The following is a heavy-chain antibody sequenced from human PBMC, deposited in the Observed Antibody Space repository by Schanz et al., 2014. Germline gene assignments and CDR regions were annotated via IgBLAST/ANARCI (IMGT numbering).Heavy chain of an antibody. V-gene: IGHV3-7*05. Sequence: VRLVESGGGVVQPGRSLRLSCAASTFTFSSDWMSWVRQAPGKGLEWVANIKEDGSVKDYADSVKGRFTISRDNFKGALYLQMSSLRAEDTAVYYCAKSLESCPGGRCSRGYFDYWGQGTLVTVSS. CDR2: IKEDGSVK. CDR3: AKSLESCPGGRCSRGYFDY. CDR1: TFTFSSDW. D-gene: IGHD2-8*02. J-gene: IGHJ4*02.